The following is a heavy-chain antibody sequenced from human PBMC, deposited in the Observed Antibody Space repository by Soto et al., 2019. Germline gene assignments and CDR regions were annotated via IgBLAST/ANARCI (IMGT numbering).Heavy chain of an antibody. Sequence: EVQLVESGGGLVQPGRSLRLSCAASGFTFDDYAMHWVRQAPGKGLEWVSGISWNSGSIGYADSVKGRFTISRDNAKNSLYRQMNRLGAEDTALYYCAKDYSDYQSLVFDYWGQGTLVTVSS. CDR1: GFTFDDYA. CDR3: AKDYSDYQSLVFDY. V-gene: IGHV3-9*01. CDR2: ISWNSGSI. D-gene: IGHD4-17*01. J-gene: IGHJ4*02.